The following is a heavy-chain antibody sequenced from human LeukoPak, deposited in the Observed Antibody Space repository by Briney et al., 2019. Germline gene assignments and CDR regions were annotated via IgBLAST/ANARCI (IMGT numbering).Heavy chain of an antibody. CDR1: GYTFTGYY. D-gene: IGHD2-2*01. CDR3: ARGPPYCSSTSCYLIFDY. J-gene: IGHJ4*02. CDR2: IIPIFGTA. Sequence: GASVKVSCKASGYTFTGYYMHWVRQAPGQGLEWMGGIIPIFGTANYAQKFQGRVTITTDESTSTAYMELSSLRSEDTAVYYCARGPPYCSSTSCYLIFDYWGQGTLVTVSS. V-gene: IGHV1-69*05.